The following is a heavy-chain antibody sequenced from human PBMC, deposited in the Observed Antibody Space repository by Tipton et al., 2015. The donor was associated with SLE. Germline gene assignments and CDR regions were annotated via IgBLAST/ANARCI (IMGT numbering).Heavy chain of an antibody. D-gene: IGHD6-19*01. CDR3: ARIRTLRAVAGTGDAFYI. J-gene: IGHJ3*02. Sequence: LVKPTQTLTLTCTVSGFSLSNARMGVSWIRQPPGKALEWLAHIFSNDEKSYSTSLKSRLTISKDTSKSQVVLTMTNMDPVDTATYYCARIRTLRAVAGTGDAFYIWGQGTMVTVSS. CDR1: GFSLSNARMG. V-gene: IGHV2-26*02. CDR2: IFSNDEK.